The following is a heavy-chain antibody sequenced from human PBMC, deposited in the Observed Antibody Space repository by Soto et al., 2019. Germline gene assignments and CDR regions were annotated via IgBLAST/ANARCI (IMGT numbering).Heavy chain of an antibody. Sequence: QVQLVESGGGVVQPGRSLRLSCAASGFTCSSYGMHWVRQAPGKGLEWVAVISYDGSNKYYADSVKGRFTISRDNSKNTLYLQMNSLIAEDTAVYYCAKDRNGWGQGTLVTVSS. V-gene: IGHV3-30*18. CDR1: GFTCSSYG. CDR3: AKDRNG. J-gene: IGHJ1*01. CDR2: ISYDGSNK.